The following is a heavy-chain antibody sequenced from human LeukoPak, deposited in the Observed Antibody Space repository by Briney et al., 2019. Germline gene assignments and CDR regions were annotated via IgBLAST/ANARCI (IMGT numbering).Heavy chain of an antibody. V-gene: IGHV3-21*01. CDR2: ISGSNSYI. CDR1: GFTFSSYT. Sequence: GGSLRLSCAASGFTFSSYTMHWIRQAPGKGLEWVSSISGSNSYIFYADSVKGRFTVSRDNAKDSLYLQMNSLRAEDTAVYYCARDRVGATDYFDYWGQGTLVTVSS. CDR3: ARDRVGATDYFDY. J-gene: IGHJ4*02. D-gene: IGHD1-26*01.